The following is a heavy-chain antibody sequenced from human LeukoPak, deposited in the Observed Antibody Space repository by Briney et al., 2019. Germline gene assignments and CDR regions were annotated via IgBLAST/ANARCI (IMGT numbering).Heavy chain of an antibody. CDR3: ARGPIRYFDWLLLDYYYYMDV. D-gene: IGHD3-9*01. J-gene: IGHJ6*03. CDR2: MSPNSGNT. Sequence: GASVKVSCKASGYTFTSYDINWVRQATGQGLEWMGWMSPNSGNTGYAQKFQGRVTITRNTSISTAYMELSSLRSEDTAVYYCARGPIRYFDWLLLDYYYYMDVWGKGTTVTVSS. V-gene: IGHV1-8*03. CDR1: GYTFTSYD.